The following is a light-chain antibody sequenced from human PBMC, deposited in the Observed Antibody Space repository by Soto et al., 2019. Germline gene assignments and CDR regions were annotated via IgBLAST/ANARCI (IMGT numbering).Light chain of an antibody. J-gene: IGLJ1*01. CDR1: SSNIGNNY. CDR3: GSWDSSLSVYV. Sequence: QSVLTQPPPVSAAPGQKVTISCSGSSSNIGNNYVSWYQHLPGTAPKLLIYDNNQRPSGIPDRFSGSKSGTSATLGITGLQTGDEADYYCGSWDSSLSVYVFGTGTKLTVL. V-gene: IGLV1-51*01. CDR2: DNN.